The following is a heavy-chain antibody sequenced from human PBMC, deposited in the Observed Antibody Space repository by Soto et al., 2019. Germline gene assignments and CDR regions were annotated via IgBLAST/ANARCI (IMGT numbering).Heavy chain of an antibody. CDR1: GYTFSNYD. J-gene: IGHJ6*02. V-gene: IGHV1-18*01. CDR2: ISPYNGGT. Sequence: QVQLVQSGAEVKKPRASVRVSCKTSGYTFSNYDISWVRQAPGQRLEWMGWISPYNGGTNCTQKFQGRITMTTDTSPSTAYMDLKSLRSDDTAIYYCCRRKGAMDVWGQGTTVIVSS. CDR3: CRRKGAMDV.